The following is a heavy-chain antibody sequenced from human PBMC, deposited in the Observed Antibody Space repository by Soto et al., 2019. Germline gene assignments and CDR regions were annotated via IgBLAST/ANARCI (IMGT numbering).Heavy chain of an antibody. CDR2: ISYSGST. CDR1: GGSISSSTYY. V-gene: IGHV4-39*01. Sequence: QLQLQESGPGLVKPSETLSLTCTVSGGSISSSTYYWGWIRQPPGKGLEWIGSISYSGSTYSNPSLKSRVTISVDMSKNQFSLKLSSVTAADTAVYYCARHEPQTRLMVLQTVGFDPWGQGTLVTVSS. D-gene: IGHD3-10*01. CDR3: ARHEPQTRLMVLQTVGFDP. J-gene: IGHJ5*02.